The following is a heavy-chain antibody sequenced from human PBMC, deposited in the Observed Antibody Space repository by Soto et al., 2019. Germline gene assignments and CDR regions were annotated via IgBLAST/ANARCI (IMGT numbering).Heavy chain of an antibody. D-gene: IGHD3-16*01. CDR2: ISAYSGKT. J-gene: IGHJ4*02. V-gene: IGHV1-18*01. CDR1: GYTFTTYG. Sequence: QVQLVQSGGEVKKPGASVKVSCKTSGYTFTTYGISWVRQAPGQGLEWVGWISAYSGKTHYAQKVQGKVTMTTDTSTNTPYLELRSLRSDDTAVYYCARDPYLGDNQYWGQGTLVTVSS. CDR3: ARDPYLGDNQY.